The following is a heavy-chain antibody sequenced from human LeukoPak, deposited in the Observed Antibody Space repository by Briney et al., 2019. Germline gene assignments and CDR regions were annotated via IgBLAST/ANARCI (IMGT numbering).Heavy chain of an antibody. CDR3: ARVSDAFDYFFDS. CDR1: GFAFSPYS. CDR2: VSRSSRFI. V-gene: IGHV3-21*01. D-gene: IGHD5-12*01. Sequence: PGGSLRLSCAASGFAFSPYSMNWVRQAPGKGLEWDSSVSRSSRFIFYADSVQGRFTISRDDAKDSLFLQMNSLRAEDTAVYYCARVSDAFDYFFDSWGQRTLVTVSS. J-gene: IGHJ4*02.